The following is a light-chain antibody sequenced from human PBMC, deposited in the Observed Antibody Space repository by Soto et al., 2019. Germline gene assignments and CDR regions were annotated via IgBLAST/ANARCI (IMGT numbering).Light chain of an antibody. J-gene: IGKJ1*01. V-gene: IGKV3-15*01. CDR2: GAS. CDR3: QQYNNWPRT. Sequence: ELVMPQSPATLSGSPGERATLSCRASRSVSSNLAWYQQKPGQAPRLLIYGASTRATGIPARFSGSGSGTEFTLTISSLQSEDFAVYYCQQYNNWPRTFGQGTKVDIK. CDR1: RSVSSN.